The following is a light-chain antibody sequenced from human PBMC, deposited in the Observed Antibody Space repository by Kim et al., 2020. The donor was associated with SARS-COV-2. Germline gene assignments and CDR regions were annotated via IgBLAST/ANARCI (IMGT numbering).Light chain of an antibody. CDR2: QDS. J-gene: IGLJ1*01. Sequence: SYELTQPPSVSVSPGQTASITCSGDKLGHKYACWYQQKPGQSPVLVIYQDSKRPSGIPERFSGSNSGNTATLTISGTQAMDEADYYCQAWDSSTAEVFGT. CDR3: QAWDSSTAEV. V-gene: IGLV3-1*01. CDR1: KLGHKY.